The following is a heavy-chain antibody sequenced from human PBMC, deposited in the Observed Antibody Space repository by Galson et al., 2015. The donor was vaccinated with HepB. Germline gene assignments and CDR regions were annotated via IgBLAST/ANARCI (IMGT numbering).Heavy chain of an antibody. CDR1: GYTFTSYA. D-gene: IGHD1-14*01. CDR3: ARDRTLTHYYYYYYMDV. J-gene: IGHJ6*03. CDR2: INAGNGNT. V-gene: IGHV1-3*01. Sequence: SVKVSCKASGYTFTSYAMHWVRQAPGQRLEWMGWINAGNGNTKYSQKFQGRVTITRDTSASTAYMELSSLRSEDTAVYYCARDRTLTHYYYYYYMDVWGKGITVTVSS.